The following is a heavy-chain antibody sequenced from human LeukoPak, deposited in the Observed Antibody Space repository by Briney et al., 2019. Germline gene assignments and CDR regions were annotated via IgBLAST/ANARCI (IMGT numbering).Heavy chain of an antibody. CDR3: ARGSRGAAYAFDI. D-gene: IGHD3-10*01. J-gene: IGHJ3*02. Sequence: GGSLRLPCAASGFTFSSYWMHWVRQAPGKGLVWVSRINTDGSSTSYADSVKGRFTISRDNAKNTLYLQMNSLRAEDTAVYYCARGSRGAAYAFDIWGQGTMVTVSS. V-gene: IGHV3-74*01. CDR2: INTDGSST. CDR1: GFTFSSYW.